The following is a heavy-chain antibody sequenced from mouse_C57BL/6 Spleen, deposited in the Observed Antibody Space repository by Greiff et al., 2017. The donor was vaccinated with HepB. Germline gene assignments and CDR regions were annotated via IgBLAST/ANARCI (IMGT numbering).Heavy chain of an antibody. CDR1: GYSITSGYY. J-gene: IGHJ4*01. V-gene: IGHV3-6*01. D-gene: IGHD2-4*01. CDR2: ISYDGSN. CDR3: ARVIDYDDGGYAMDY. Sequence: EVKLMESGPGLVKPSQSLSLTCSVTGYSITSGYYWNWIRQFPGNKLEWMGYISYDGSNNYNPSLKNRISITRDTSKNQFFLKLNSVTTEDTATYYCARVIDYDDGGYAMDYWGQGTSVTVSS.